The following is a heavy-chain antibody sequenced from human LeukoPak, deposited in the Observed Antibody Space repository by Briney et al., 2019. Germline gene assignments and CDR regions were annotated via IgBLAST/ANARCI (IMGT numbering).Heavy chain of an antibody. CDR1: AYTFTDSY. D-gene: IGHD2-21*02. Sequence: GASVKVSCKASAYTFTDSYMRWVRQAPGQGLEYLARINLKSGDTKYAQKFQGRVSMTRDTSIYTAYMDLRSLTSDDTAVYYCAREGRHCGGDCYSFDSWGQGTLVTVSS. J-gene: IGHJ4*02. CDR3: AREGRHCGGDCYSFDS. V-gene: IGHV1-2*06. CDR2: INLKSGDT.